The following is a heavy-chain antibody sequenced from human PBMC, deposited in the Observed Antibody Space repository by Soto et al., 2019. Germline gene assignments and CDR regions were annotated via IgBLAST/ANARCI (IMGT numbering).Heavy chain of an antibody. D-gene: IGHD3-16*01. CDR1: GGSISSGGYY. CDR2: IYYSGST. J-gene: IGHJ5*02. CDR3: ARVGGINWFDP. V-gene: IGHV4-31*03. Sequence: QVQLQESGRGLVKPSQTLSLTCTVSGGSISSGGYYWSWIRRHPGKGLEWIGYIYYSGSTYYNPSLKSRVTISVDTSNNQFALKLSSVTAADTAVYYCARVGGINWFDPWGQGTLVTVSS.